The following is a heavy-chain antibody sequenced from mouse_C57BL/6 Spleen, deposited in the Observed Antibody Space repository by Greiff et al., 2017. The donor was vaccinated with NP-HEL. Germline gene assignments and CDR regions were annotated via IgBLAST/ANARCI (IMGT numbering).Heavy chain of an antibody. V-gene: IGHV1-81*01. Sequence: VKLQESGAELARPGASVKLSCKASGYTFTSYGISWVKQRTGQGLEWIGEIYPRSGNTYYNEKFKGKATLTADKSSSTAYMELRSLTSEDSAVYFCARRGGNYEAMDYWGQGTSVTVSS. D-gene: IGHD2-1*01. CDR2: IYPRSGNT. CDR1: GYTFTSYG. J-gene: IGHJ4*01. CDR3: ARRGGNYEAMDY.